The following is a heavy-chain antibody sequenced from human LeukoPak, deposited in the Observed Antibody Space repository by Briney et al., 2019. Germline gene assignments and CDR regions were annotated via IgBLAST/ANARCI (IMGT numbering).Heavy chain of an antibody. V-gene: IGHV3-23*01. J-gene: IGHJ3*02. CDR3: VKDWGRRDGYIDDI. CDR2: ISGSGGST. D-gene: IGHD5-24*01. Sequence: GGSLRLSCAASGFTFSSYAMSWVRQAPGKGLEWVSGISGSGGSTYYADSVKGRFTISRDNTKNTLYLQMSSLRAEDTAVYYCVKDWGRRDGYIDDIWGQGTMVTVSS. CDR1: GFTFSSYA.